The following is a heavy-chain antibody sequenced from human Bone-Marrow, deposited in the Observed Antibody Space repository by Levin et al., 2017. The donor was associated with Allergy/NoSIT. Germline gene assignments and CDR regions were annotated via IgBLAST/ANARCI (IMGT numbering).Heavy chain of an antibody. J-gene: IGHJ4*02. Sequence: SETLSLTCSVSGGSISDYYWSWIRQPAGKGLEWIGRIYTSGSTSYNPSLKSRVTMSVDTSMNQFSLKMSSVTAADTGVYYCARIRPPGSYSPIDYWGQGTLVTVSS. V-gene: IGHV4-4*07. D-gene: IGHD1-26*01. CDR3: ARIRPPGSYSPIDY. CDR2: IYTSGST. CDR1: GGSISDYY.